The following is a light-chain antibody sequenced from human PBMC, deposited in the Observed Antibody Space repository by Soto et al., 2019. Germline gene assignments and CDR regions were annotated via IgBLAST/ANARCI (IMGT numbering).Light chain of an antibody. CDR3: QQYGGSPLT. Sequence: EIVLTQSPGTLSLSPGERATLSCRASASLSTNSLAWYQQKPGQPPRLLIYAASTRHTDLPDRFTGSGSGTDFALTISRLEPEYFAVYYCQQYGGSPLTFGPGTKVEIK. V-gene: IGKV3-20*01. J-gene: IGKJ3*01. CDR1: ASLSTNS. CDR2: AAS.